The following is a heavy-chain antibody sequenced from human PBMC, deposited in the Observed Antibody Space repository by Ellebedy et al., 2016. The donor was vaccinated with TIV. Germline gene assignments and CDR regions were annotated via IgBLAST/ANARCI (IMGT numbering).Heavy chain of an antibody. CDR1: GFTFSSFA. D-gene: IGHD6-13*01. J-gene: IGHJ4*02. CDR3: ASPGSAAARGH. V-gene: IGHV3-30-3*01. Sequence: GESLKISCETSGFTFSSFAMHWVRQAPGKGLEWVSVITYDGGRTNYAESVKGRFTISRDNTRNTLSLHMNSLRPEDTALYFCASPGSAAARGHWGPGTLVTVSS. CDR2: ITYDGGRT.